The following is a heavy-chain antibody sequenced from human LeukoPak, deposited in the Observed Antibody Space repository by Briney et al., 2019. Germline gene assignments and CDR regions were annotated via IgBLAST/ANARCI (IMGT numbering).Heavy chain of an antibody. J-gene: IGHJ4*02. CDR1: GFSFSNYG. V-gene: IGHV3-30*18. CDR3: AKGGYAVTKYYFDY. D-gene: IGHD3-16*01. CDR2: ISYDGSNQ. Sequence: GGSLRLSCAASGFSFSNYGMNRVRQAPGKGLEWVAVISYDGSNQYYADSVKGRFTISRDNSKNTVYLQLSSLRADDTAVYYCAKGGYAVTKYYFDYWGQGTLVTVSS.